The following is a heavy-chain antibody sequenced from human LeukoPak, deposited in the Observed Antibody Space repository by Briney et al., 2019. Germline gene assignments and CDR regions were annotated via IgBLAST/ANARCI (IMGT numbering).Heavy chain of an antibody. CDR3: AKDGYFDWLFSY. CDR2: ISSSSSYI. J-gene: IGHJ4*02. D-gene: IGHD3-9*01. V-gene: IGHV3-21*01. Sequence: GGSLRLSCAASGFTFSSYSMNWVRQAPGKGLEWVSSISSSSSYIYYADSVKGRFTISRDNSKNTLYLQMNSLRAEDTAVYYCAKDGYFDWLFSYWGQGTLVTVSS. CDR1: GFTFSSYS.